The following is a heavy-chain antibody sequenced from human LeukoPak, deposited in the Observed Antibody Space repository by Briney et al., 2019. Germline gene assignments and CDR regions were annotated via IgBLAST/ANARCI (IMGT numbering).Heavy chain of an antibody. V-gene: IGHV3-7*01. CDR2: IKQDGSEK. Sequence: PGGSLRLSCVTSGFTFSNYWMSWVRQAPGKGLEWVANIKQDGSEKYYVDSVKGRFTISRDNAKNSLYLQMNSLRAEDTAVYYCARDASGSYYSANWFDPWGQGTLVTVSS. CDR1: GFTFSNYW. D-gene: IGHD1-26*01. CDR3: ARDASGSYYSANWFDP. J-gene: IGHJ5*02.